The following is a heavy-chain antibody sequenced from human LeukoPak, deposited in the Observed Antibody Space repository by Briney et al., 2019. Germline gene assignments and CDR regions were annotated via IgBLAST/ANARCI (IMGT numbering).Heavy chain of an antibody. Sequence: GGSLRLSCAASGFTFSSYSMNWVRQAPGKGLEWVSSISSSSSYIYYADSVKGRFTISRDNAKNSLYLQMNNLRAEDTAVYYCARDLGYSSSWFDYWGQGTLVTVSS. V-gene: IGHV3-21*01. CDR1: GFTFSSYS. CDR2: ISSSSSYI. D-gene: IGHD6-13*01. J-gene: IGHJ4*02. CDR3: ARDLGYSSSWFDY.